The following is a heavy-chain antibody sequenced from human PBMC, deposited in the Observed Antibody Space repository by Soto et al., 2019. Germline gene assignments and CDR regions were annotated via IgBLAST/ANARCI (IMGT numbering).Heavy chain of an antibody. Sequence: ASVKVSCKASGYTFTSYDVNWVRQATGQGLEWMGWMNPNSGNTGYAQKFQGRVTMTRNTSISTAYMELSSLRSEDTAVYYCARRGELLDYYYGMDVWGQGTTVTVSS. CDR3: ARRGELLDYYYGMDV. D-gene: IGHD1-7*01. J-gene: IGHJ6*02. CDR2: MNPNSGNT. CDR1: GYTFTSYD. V-gene: IGHV1-8*01.